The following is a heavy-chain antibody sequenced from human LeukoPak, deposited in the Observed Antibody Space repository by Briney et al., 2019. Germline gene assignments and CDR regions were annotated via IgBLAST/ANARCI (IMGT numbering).Heavy chain of an antibody. CDR2: IYYSGST. J-gene: IGHJ5*02. CDR3: ASGAAGNIWFDP. D-gene: IGHD6-13*01. V-gene: IGHV4-31*03. Sequence: PSQTLSLTCTVSGGSISSGGYYWSWIRQHPGKGLEWIGYIYYSGSTYYNPSLKSRVTISVDTSKNQFSLKLSSVTAADTAVYYCASGAAGNIWFDPWGQGTPVTVSS. CDR1: GGSISSGGYY.